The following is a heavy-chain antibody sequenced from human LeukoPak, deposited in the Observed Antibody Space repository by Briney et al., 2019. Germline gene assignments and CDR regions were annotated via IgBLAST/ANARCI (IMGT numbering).Heavy chain of an antibody. CDR1: GFTFSDYA. V-gene: IGHV3-30*04. J-gene: IGHJ4*02. D-gene: IGHD4-11*01. Sequence: GGSLRLSCSASGFTFSDYAMHWVRQAPGKGLEWVAVISYDGSNKYYAGSVKGRFTISRDNSKSTLYLQMNSLRAEDTAVYYCARVRPGSNYVDFDYWGQGTLVTVSS. CDR3: ARVRPGSNYVDFDY. CDR2: ISYDGSNK.